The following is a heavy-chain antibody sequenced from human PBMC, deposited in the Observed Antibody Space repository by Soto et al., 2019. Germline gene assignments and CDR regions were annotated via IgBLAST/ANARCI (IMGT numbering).Heavy chain of an antibody. CDR2: IYYSGST. D-gene: IGHD5-18*01. V-gene: IGHV4-59*01. Sequence: HVQLQESGPGLVKPSETLSLTCTVSGGSISSYYWSWIRQPPGKGLEWLGYIYYSGSTNYNPSLKSRVTISVDTSKNQFSLKLSSVTAADTAVYYCARVSDQIQLWRNGVYFDYWGQGTLVTFSS. CDR3: ARVSDQIQLWRNGVYFDY. J-gene: IGHJ4*02. CDR1: GGSISSYY.